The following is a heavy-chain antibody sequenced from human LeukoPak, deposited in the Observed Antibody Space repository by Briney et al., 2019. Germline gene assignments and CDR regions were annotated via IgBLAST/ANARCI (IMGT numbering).Heavy chain of an antibody. J-gene: IGHJ4*02. V-gene: IGHV3-30*04. CDR3: AKDSRDWTYFDF. CDR2: IANDGREI. D-gene: IGHD3/OR15-3a*01. Sequence: GGSLRLSCAGPEFIFTTSLIHWVRQAPGKGLEWVTLIANDGREIYYSDSVKGRFTISRDNAKNTLYLQMDSLRAEDTAVYYCAKDSRDWTYFDFWGQRTLVTVSS. CDR1: EFIFTTSL.